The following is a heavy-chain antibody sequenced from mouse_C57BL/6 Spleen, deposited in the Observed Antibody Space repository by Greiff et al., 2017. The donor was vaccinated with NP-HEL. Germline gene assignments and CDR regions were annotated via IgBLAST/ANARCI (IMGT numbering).Heavy chain of an antibody. J-gene: IGHJ4*01. CDR1: GFTFSSYA. V-gene: IGHV5-9-1*02. Sequence: EVKLVESGEGLVKPGGTLKLSCAASGFTFSSYAMSWVRQTPEKRLEWVAYISSGGDYIYYADTVKGRFTISRDNARNTLYLQMSSLKSEDTAMYYCTRDEIREYYAMDYWGQGTSVTVSS. CDR3: TRDEIREYYAMDY. CDR2: ISSGGDYI.